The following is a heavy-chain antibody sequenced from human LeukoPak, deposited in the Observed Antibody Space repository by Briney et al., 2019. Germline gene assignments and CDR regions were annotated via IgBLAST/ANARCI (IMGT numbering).Heavy chain of an antibody. Sequence: SVKVSCKASGGTFSSYAISWLRQAPGQGLEWMGRIIPIFGTANYAQKFQGRVTITTDESTSTAYMELSSLRSEDTAVYYCARDRYDILTGYYKDAYFDYWGQGTLVTVSS. CDR2: IIPIFGTA. D-gene: IGHD3-9*01. V-gene: IGHV1-69*05. J-gene: IGHJ4*02. CDR3: ARDRYDILTGYYKDAYFDY. CDR1: GGTFSSYA.